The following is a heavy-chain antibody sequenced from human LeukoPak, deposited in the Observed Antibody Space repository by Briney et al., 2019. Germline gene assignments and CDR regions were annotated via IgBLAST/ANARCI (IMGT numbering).Heavy chain of an antibody. CDR3: ARDLGGPGSFYGFDY. CDR2: ISDDGGNK. V-gene: IGHV3-30*04. Sequence: GGSLRLSCAASGFTFITYAMHWVRQAPGKWLEWVAVISDDGGNKYYADSVKGGFTISRDTSNNTLYLQMNRLRAEDTAVYYCARDLGGPGSFYGFDYWGQGTLVTVSS. CDR1: GFTFITYA. J-gene: IGHJ4*02. D-gene: IGHD3-10*01.